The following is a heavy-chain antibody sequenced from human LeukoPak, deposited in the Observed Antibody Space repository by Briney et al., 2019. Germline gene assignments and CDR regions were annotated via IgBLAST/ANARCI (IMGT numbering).Heavy chain of an antibody. CDR1: GYTFTDYY. Sequence: GASVKVSCKASGYTFTDYYIHWVRQAPGQGFEWMGWIHPNSGGTNYAQKFRGRVTMTRDTSISTAYMELSRLRSDDTAVYYCATYSSSWQRPFDPWGQGTLVTVSS. D-gene: IGHD6-13*01. CDR2: IHPNSGGT. CDR3: ATYSSSWQRPFDP. V-gene: IGHV1-2*02. J-gene: IGHJ5*02.